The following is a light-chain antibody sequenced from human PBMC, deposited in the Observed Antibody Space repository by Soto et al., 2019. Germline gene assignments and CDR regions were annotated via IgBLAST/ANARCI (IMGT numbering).Light chain of an antibody. CDR2: KSS. CDR3: QQYNSYLT. V-gene: IGKV1-5*03. J-gene: IGKJ1*01. Sequence: DVQMSQSPSTLYASVGDRVTSTCRASQSFSSWLAWYQQKPGKAAKHLFYKSSSIESGVPSRFSGCCSGTEYTLTISSQQPDDFATYYCQQYNSYLTFGQGTKGEVK. CDR1: QSFSSW.